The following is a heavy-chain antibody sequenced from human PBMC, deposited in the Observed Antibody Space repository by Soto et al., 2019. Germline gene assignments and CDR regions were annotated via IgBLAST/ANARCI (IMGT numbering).Heavy chain of an antibody. J-gene: IGHJ6*03. V-gene: IGHV3-66*01. Sequence: GGSLRLSCAASGFTVSSNYMSWVRQAPGKGLEWISVIYSGGSTYYADSVKGRFTISRDNSKNTLYLQMNSLRAEDTAVYYCARNARYYDILTGYYTDYYYYYMDVWGKGTTVTVSS. CDR3: ARNARYYDILTGYYTDYYYYYMDV. CDR2: IYSGGST. CDR1: GFTVSSNY. D-gene: IGHD3-9*01.